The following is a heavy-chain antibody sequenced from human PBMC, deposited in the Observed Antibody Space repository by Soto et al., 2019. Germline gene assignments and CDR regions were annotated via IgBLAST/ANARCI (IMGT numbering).Heavy chain of an antibody. D-gene: IGHD2-21*01. CDR1: GYTFATYD. CDR3: ARSDGYNFNWLDS. Sequence: QVQLVQSGAEVKTPGASVKVSCKASGYTFATYDINWVRQAPGQGLEWMGWMNPNSGNTGYAQKFQGRLTMTRDTALSVAHMELGSLINEDTAVYYCARSDGYNFNWLDSWGQGTLVTVSA. CDR2: MNPNSGNT. J-gene: IGHJ5*01. V-gene: IGHV1-8*01.